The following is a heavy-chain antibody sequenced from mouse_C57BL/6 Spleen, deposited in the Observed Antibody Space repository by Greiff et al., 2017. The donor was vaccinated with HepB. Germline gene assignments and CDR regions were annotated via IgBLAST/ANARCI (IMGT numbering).Heavy chain of an antibody. Sequence: EVKLQESGGGLVQPKGSLKLSCAASGFSFNTYAMNWVRQAPGKGLEWVARIRSKSNNYATYYADSVKDRFTISRDDSESMLYLQMNNLKTEDTAMYYCVRHMIYYDYDGLAMDYWGQGTSVTVSS. V-gene: IGHV10-1*01. CDR3: VRHMIYYDYDGLAMDY. CDR2: IRSKSNNYAT. D-gene: IGHD2-4*01. J-gene: IGHJ4*01. CDR1: GFSFNTYA.